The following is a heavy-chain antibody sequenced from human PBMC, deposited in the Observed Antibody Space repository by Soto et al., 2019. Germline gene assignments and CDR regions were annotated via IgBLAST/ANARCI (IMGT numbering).Heavy chain of an antibody. CDR2: IWPGDSDT. CDR3: AKPPTISMPRGPFDS. D-gene: IGHD3-10*01. Sequence: GASLTISCKPSGYSFTSYWIGWVRPMPGKGQEWMGIIWPGDSDTTYSPSFQGQVIISADKSISTAYLLWSCLKASDTDTYPWAKPPTISMPRGPFDSWGQVTLIAVCS. CDR1: GYSFTSYW. J-gene: IGHJ4*02. V-gene: IGHV5-51*01.